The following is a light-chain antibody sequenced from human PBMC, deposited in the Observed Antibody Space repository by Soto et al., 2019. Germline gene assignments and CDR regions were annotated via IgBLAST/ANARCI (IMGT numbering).Light chain of an antibody. Sequence: EIVLTQSPGTLSLSPGERGTLSCMASQSVSNNYLAWYQQKPGQAPRLLIYGASNRATGIPDRFSGSGSGTDFTLTISRLEPEDFAVYYCQQYGSSVITFGQGTRLEIK. CDR3: QQYGSSVIT. V-gene: IGKV3-20*01. J-gene: IGKJ5*01. CDR2: GAS. CDR1: QSVSNNY.